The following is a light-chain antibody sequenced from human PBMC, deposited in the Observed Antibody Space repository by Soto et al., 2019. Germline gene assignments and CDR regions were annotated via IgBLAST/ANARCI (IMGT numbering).Light chain of an antibody. CDR2: GAS. CDR1: QSVSSN. J-gene: IGKJ1*01. Sequence: EIVLTQSPGTLSLSPWERATLSCRASQSVSSNLAWYQQKPGQAPRLIIHGASRRATDIPDRFSGSGSGADFTLTINTLEPEDFAVYYCQQYGSSPQTFGQGTKVDIK. V-gene: IGKV3-20*01. CDR3: QQYGSSPQT.